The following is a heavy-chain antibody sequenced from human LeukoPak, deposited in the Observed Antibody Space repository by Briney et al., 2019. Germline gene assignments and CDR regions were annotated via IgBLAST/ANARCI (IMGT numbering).Heavy chain of an antibody. D-gene: IGHD3-16*02. Sequence: SQTLSLTCAISGDSVSSNSAAWNWVRQSPSRGLEWLGRTYFRSKWYNDYADSVKSRITINPDTSKNHVSLQLKSVTPEDTAMYYCARGDYYEYAWGTYCLRGTNYFNSWGQGTLVTVSS. CDR3: ARGDYYEYAWGTYCLRGTNYFNS. V-gene: IGHV6-1*01. J-gene: IGHJ4*02. CDR1: GDSVSSNSAA. CDR2: TYFRSKWYN.